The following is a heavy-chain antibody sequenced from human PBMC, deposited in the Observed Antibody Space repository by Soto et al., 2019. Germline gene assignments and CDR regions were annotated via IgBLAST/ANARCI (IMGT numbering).Heavy chain of an antibody. V-gene: IGHV4-39*01. CDR3: TDTRGQWLPRD. Sequence: QLQLQESGPGLVRPSETLSLTCTVSGGSISGSDYYWGWIRQPPGKGLEWIGNIFYSGRAYYIPSLKSRATISVDTSKNQFSLRLTSVTVADTAIYYCTDTRGQWLPRDWGQGTLVTVSS. CDR2: IFYSGRA. D-gene: IGHD6-19*01. CDR1: GGSISGSDYY. J-gene: IGHJ4*02.